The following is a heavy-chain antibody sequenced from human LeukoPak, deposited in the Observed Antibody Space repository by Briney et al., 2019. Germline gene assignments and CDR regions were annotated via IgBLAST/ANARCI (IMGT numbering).Heavy chain of an antibody. CDR2: ISGSGGST. CDR3: AKDAVTTVTTSANWYFDL. D-gene: IGHD4-17*01. CDR1: GFTFSSYA. V-gene: IGHV3-23*01. J-gene: IGHJ2*01. Sequence: GGSLRLSCAASGFTFSSYAMSWVRQAPGKGLEWVSAISGSGGSTYYADSVKGRFTISRDNSKNTLYLQMNSLRAEDTAVYYCAKDAVTTVTTSANWYFDLWGRGTLVTVSS.